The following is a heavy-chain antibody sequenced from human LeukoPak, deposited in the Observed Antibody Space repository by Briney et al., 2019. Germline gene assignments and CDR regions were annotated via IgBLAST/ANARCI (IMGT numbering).Heavy chain of an antibody. V-gene: IGHV5-51*01. D-gene: IGHD3-22*01. Sequence: GESLKISCKGSGYTFTSYWIGWVRQMPGKGLEWMGIIYPGDSDTRYSPSFQGQVTISADKSIGTAYLQWSSLKASDTAMYYCARPKLLSYYDSSDWENAFDIWGQGTMVTVSS. CDR2: IYPGDSDT. J-gene: IGHJ3*02. CDR3: ARPKLLSYYDSSDWENAFDI. CDR1: GYTFTSYW.